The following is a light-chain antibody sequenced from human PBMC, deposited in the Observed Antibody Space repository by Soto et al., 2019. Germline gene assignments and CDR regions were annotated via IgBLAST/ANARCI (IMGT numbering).Light chain of an antibody. Sequence: EIVLTQSPGTLSLSPGERATLSCRASQSVSSSYLAWYQQIPGQAPRLLIYGASSRATGIPDRVSGSGSGTDFTLTISRLAPEDFVVYYCQQYGSSPTWTFGQGTKVDIK. CDR2: GAS. CDR1: QSVSSSY. V-gene: IGKV3-20*01. CDR3: QQYGSSPTWT. J-gene: IGKJ1*01.